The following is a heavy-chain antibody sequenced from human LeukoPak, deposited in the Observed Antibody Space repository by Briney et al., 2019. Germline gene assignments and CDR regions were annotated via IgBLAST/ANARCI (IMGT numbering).Heavy chain of an antibody. V-gene: IGHV4-34*01. CDR2: INHSGST. CDR3: ARGGEGETHYYYYYMDV. D-gene: IGHD3-10*01. Sequence: PSETLSLTCAVYGGSFSGYYWSWIRQPPGKGLEWIGEINHSGSTNYNPSLKSRVTISVDTSKNQFSLKLSSVTAADTAVYYCARGGEGETHYYYYYMDVWGKGTTVTVSS. J-gene: IGHJ6*03. CDR1: GGSFSGYY.